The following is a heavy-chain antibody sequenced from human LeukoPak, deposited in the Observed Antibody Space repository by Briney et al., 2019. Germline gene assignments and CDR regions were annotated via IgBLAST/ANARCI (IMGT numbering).Heavy chain of an antibody. CDR3: GHRGNYASGSFSSHFDY. CDR1: GFSLSTSGVG. Sequence: SGPTLVKPTQTLTLTCTFSGFSLSTSGVGVGWIRQPPGKALEWLAVIYWNDGERYSPSLKSRLTITKDTSKNQVVLTMTNMDPVDTATYYCGHRGNYASGSFSSHFDYWGQGTLVTVSS. V-gene: IGHV2-5*01. D-gene: IGHD3-10*01. J-gene: IGHJ4*02. CDR2: IYWNDGE.